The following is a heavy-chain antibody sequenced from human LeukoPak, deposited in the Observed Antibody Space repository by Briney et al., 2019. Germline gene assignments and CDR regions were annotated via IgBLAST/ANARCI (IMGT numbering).Heavy chain of an antibody. J-gene: IGHJ3*02. Sequence: PSETLSLTCAVYGGSFSGYYWSWIRQPPGKGLEWIGEINHSGSTNYNPSLKSRVTISVDTSKNQFSLKLSSVTAADTAVYYCARDAMVTNSYDAFDIWGQGTMVTVSS. CDR1: GGSFSGYY. D-gene: IGHD5-18*01. CDR3: ARDAMVTNSYDAFDI. V-gene: IGHV4-34*01. CDR2: INHSGST.